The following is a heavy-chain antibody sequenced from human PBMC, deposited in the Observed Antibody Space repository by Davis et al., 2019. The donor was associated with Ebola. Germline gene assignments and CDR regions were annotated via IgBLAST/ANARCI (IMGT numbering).Heavy chain of an antibody. V-gene: IGHV3-30*04. CDR3: ARGGSYPGY. CDR1: GFTFSSYA. Sequence: GESLKISCAASGFTFSSYAMHWVRQAPGKGLEWVAVISYGGSNKYYADSVKGRFTISRDNSKNTLYLQMNSLRAEDTAVYYCARGGSYPGYWGQGTLVTVSS. CDR2: ISYGGSNK. D-gene: IGHD3-16*02. J-gene: IGHJ4*02.